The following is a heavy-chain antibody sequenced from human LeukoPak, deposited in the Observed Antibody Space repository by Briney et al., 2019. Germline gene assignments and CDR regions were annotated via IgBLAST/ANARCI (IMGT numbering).Heavy chain of an antibody. D-gene: IGHD3-10*01. CDR1: GYSFTSYW. Sequence: GESLRISCKGSGYSFTSYWISWVRQMPGKGLEWMGRIDPSDSYTNYSPSFQGHVTISADKSISTAYLQWSSLKASGTAMYYCARRQRGEYGSGSLNWYFDLWGRGTLVTVSS. V-gene: IGHV5-10-1*01. J-gene: IGHJ2*01. CDR2: IDPSDSYT. CDR3: ARRQRGEYGSGSLNWYFDL.